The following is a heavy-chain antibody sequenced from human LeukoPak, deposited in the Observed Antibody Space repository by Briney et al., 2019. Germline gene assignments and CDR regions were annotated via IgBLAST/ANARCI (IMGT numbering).Heavy chain of an antibody. Sequence: GGSLRLSCAASGFTFSSYAMSWVRQAPGKGLEWVSAISGSGGSTYYADSVKGRFTISRDNSKNTLYLQMNSLRAEDTAVYYCAKDGRSPATVTRYRGAFDIWGQGTMVTVSS. CDR1: GFTFSSYA. V-gene: IGHV3-23*01. CDR3: AKDGRSPATVTRYRGAFDI. D-gene: IGHD4-17*01. CDR2: ISGSGGST. J-gene: IGHJ3*02.